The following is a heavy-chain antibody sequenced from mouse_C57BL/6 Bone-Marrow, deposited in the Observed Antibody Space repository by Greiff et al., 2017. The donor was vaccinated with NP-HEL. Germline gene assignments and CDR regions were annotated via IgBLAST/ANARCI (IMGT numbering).Heavy chain of an antibody. D-gene: IGHD1-1*01. CDR2: IYPGDGDT. V-gene: IGHV1-82*01. CDR3: ARPSYGSSDHGYFDV. Sequence: QLQPSGPELVKPGASVKISCKASGYAFSSSWMNWVKQRPGKGLEWIGRIYPGDGDTNYNGKFKGKATLTADKSSSTAYMQLSSLTSEDSAVYFCARPSYGSSDHGYFDVWGTGTTVTVSS. CDR1: GYAFSSSW. J-gene: IGHJ1*03.